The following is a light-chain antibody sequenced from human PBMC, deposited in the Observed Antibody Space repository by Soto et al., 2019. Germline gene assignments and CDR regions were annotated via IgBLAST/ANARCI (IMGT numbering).Light chain of an antibody. CDR3: AAWDDSLNGVV. CDR2: SNN. CDR1: SSNIGSTT. Sequence: QSVLTQPPSVSGAPGQRVTISCSGSSSNIGSTTVNWYQHLPGTAPKLLIYSNNQRPSGVPDRFSGSRSGTSASLAISGLQSEDEADYYCAAWDDSLNGVVFGGGTKLTVL. V-gene: IGLV1-44*01. J-gene: IGLJ2*01.